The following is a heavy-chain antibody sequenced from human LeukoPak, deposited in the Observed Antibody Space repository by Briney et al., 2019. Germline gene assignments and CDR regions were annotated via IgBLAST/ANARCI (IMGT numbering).Heavy chain of an antibody. CDR2: ITWDGGST. J-gene: IGHJ6*03. CDR3: AKDRAARGRGNYFYMDV. CDR1: GFTFDDYA. V-gene: IGHV3-43D*03. D-gene: IGHD2/OR15-2a*01. Sequence: PGGSLRLSCAASGFTFDDYAMHWVRQASGKGLELVSPITWDGGSTHYADSVEGRFTISRDNRENSLYLQMNSLRPEDTALYYCAKDRAARGRGNYFYMDVWGKRTTVTVSS.